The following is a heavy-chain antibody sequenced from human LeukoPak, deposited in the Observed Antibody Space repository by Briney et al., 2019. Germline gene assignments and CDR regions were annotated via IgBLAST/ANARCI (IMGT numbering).Heavy chain of an antibody. CDR2: INPSGGST. Sequence: ASVKVSCNASGYTFTSYYMHWVRQAPGQGLEWMGIINPSGGSTSYAQKFQRRVTMTRDTSTSTVYMELSSLRSEDTAVYYCARESGAATGYYYMDVWGKGTTVTVSS. V-gene: IGHV1-46*01. CDR1: GYTFTSYY. CDR3: ARESGAATGYYYMDV. D-gene: IGHD1-26*01. J-gene: IGHJ6*03.